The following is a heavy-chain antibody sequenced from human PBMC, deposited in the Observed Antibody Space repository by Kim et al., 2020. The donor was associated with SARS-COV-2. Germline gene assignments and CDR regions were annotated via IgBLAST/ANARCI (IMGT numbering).Heavy chain of an antibody. CDR3: ALSRVQGLAAAGTDDAFDI. D-gene: IGHD6-13*01. Sequence: SGPTLVNPTQTLTLTCTFSGFSLSTSGVGVGWIRQPPGKALEWLALIYWDDDKRYSPSLKSRLTITKDTSKNQVVLTMTNMDPVDTATYYCALSRVQGLAAAGTDDAFDIWGQGTMVTVSS. CDR2: IYWDDDK. CDR1: GFSLSTSGVG. V-gene: IGHV2-5*02. J-gene: IGHJ3*02.